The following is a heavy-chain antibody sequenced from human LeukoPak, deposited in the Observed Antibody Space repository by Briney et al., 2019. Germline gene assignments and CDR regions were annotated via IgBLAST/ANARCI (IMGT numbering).Heavy chain of an antibody. V-gene: IGHV3-9*01. D-gene: IGHD1-20*01. CDR3: AKDRGITGTSSLSR. Sequence: GGSLRLSCAASGFTFDDYAMHWVRQAPGKGLEWVSGISWNSGSIGYADSVKGRFTISRDNAKNSLYLQMNSLRAEDTALYYCAKDRGITGTSSLSRWGQGTLVTVSS. CDR1: GFTFDDYA. J-gene: IGHJ4*02. CDR2: ISWNSGSI.